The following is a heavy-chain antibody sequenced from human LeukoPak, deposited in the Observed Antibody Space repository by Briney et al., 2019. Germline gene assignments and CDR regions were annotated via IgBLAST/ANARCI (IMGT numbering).Heavy chain of an antibody. D-gene: IGHD1-26*01. Sequence: GGSLRLSCAASGFTFSSYAMSWVRQAPGKGLEWVSTISGSAGSTYYADSVKGRFTITRDNSKNTLYLQMNSLRAEDTAVYYCARDLGGATPFDYWGQGTLVTVSS. CDR2: ISGSAGST. J-gene: IGHJ4*02. V-gene: IGHV3-23*01. CDR3: ARDLGGATPFDY. CDR1: GFTFSSYA.